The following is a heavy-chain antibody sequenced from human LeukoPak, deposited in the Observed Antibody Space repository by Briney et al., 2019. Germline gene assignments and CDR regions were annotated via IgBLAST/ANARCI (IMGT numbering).Heavy chain of an antibody. CDR3: TRDPPYSSSDYYYYGMDV. J-gene: IGHJ6*02. V-gene: IGHV3-49*03. CDR2: IRSKAYGGTT. D-gene: IGHD6-6*01. Sequence: QPGGSLRLSCTASGFTFGDYAMSWFRQAPGKGLEWVGFIRSKAYGGTTEYAASVKGRFTISRDDSKSIAYLQMNSLKTEDTAVYYCTRDPPYSSSDYYYYGMDVWGQGTTVTVSS. CDR1: GFTFGDYA.